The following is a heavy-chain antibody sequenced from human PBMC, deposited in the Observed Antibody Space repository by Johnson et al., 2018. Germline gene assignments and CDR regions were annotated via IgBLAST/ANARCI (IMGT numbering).Heavy chain of an antibody. J-gene: IGHJ1*01. CDR3: AREIERGGSAYEYFQH. V-gene: IGHV3-23*04. CDR1: GFTFSSYH. Sequence: VQPVASGGGLVQPGGSLRPSCAASGFTFSSYHTHWVRQATGKGLELVSAISGSGGSTYYADSVKGRCTISRDNSKNTLYLQMNSLRAEDTAVYYCAREIERGGSAYEYFQHWGQGTVVTV. CDR2: ISGSGGST. D-gene: IGHD1-26*01.